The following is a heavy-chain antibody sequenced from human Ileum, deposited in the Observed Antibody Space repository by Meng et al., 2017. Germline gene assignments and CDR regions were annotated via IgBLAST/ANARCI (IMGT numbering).Heavy chain of an antibody. D-gene: IGHD2-21*01. Sequence: QRRESGPGPVKPSGTLSLTCAGSGDSISSRDWWSWVRQPPGKGLEWIGEISQESGRTNYNPSLKSRVTISLDKSKNQFSLNLNSVTAADTAVYYCVRNEGYSLGDWGQGTLVTVPS. V-gene: IGHV4-4*02. CDR3: VRNEGYSLGD. CDR1: GDSISSRDW. J-gene: IGHJ4*02. CDR2: ISQESGRT.